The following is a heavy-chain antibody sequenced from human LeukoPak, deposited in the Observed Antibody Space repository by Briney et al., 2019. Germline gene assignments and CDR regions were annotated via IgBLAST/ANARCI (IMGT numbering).Heavy chain of an antibody. CDR3: AREGTYCSGGSCSRIYFDY. D-gene: IGHD2-15*01. Sequence: GGSLRLSCAASRFTFSSYWMHWVRQAPGKGLVWVSRINSDGSSTTYADSVKGRFTISRDNAKNTLYLQMNSLRAEDTAVYYCAREGTYCSGGSCSRIYFDYWGQGTLVTVSS. CDR1: RFTFSSYW. CDR2: INSDGSST. V-gene: IGHV3-74*01. J-gene: IGHJ4*02.